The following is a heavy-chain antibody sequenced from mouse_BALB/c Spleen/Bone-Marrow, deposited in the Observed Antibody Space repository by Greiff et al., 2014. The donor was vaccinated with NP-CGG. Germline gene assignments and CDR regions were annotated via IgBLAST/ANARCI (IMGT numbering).Heavy chain of an antibody. CDR1: GFNIIYAY. J-gene: IGHJ3*01. D-gene: IGHD1-3*01. Sequence: EVQLQQSGAELVKPGASVKLSCTASGFNIIYAYIHWVKRRPEQGLEWIGRIYPANGNTNYDPKFQGKATITADTSSNTAYLHLNSLTSEDTAVYYCARSPGEVNYGGQGTLVTVSA. CDR3: ARSPGEVNY. CDR2: IYPANGNT. V-gene: IGHV14-3*02.